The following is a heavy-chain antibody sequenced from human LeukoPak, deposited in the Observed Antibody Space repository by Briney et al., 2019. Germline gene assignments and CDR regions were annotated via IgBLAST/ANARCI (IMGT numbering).Heavy chain of an antibody. J-gene: IGHJ4*02. CDR1: GFTFSSYW. Sequence: GGSLRLSCAASGFTFSSYWMSWVRQAPGKGLEWVANIKQDGSEKYYADSVKGRFTISRDNSKNTLYLQMNSLRAEDTAAYYCARPNAPYDSSGYYPLDYWGQGTLVTVSS. V-gene: IGHV3-7*01. D-gene: IGHD3-22*01. CDR3: ARPNAPYDSSGYYPLDY. CDR2: IKQDGSEK.